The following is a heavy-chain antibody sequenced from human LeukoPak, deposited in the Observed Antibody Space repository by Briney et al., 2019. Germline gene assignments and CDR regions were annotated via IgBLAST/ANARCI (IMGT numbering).Heavy chain of an antibody. J-gene: IGHJ4*02. CDR3: VTTHSSWYSSFDF. V-gene: IGHV4-61*02. CDR1: GGSISSGSYY. CDR2: IYTSGST. D-gene: IGHD6-13*01. Sequence: NASETLSLTCTVSGGSISSGSYYWNWIRQPAGKALEWIGRIYTSGSTNYNPSLKSRVTISVDTSKNQFSLKLSSVTAADTAIYYCVTTHSSWYSSFDFWGQGTLVTVSS.